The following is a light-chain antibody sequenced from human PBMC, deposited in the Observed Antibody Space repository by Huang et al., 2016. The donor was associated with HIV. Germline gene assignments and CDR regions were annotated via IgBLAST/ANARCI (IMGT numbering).Light chain of an antibody. CDR1: QTITTY. V-gene: IGKV1-39*01. Sequence: DIQMTQSPSSLSVSVGDRVTITCRASQTITTYLSWYQQKPGKAPKLLIYGASSLHSGVPSRFSGSGSGTDFTLTISSLQPEDFATYYCQQSYFTPLTFGGGTRLEIK. J-gene: IGKJ4*01. CDR2: GAS. CDR3: QQSYFTPLT.